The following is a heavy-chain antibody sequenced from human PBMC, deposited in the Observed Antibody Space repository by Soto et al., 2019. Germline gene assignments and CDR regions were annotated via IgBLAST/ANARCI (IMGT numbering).Heavy chain of an antibody. CDR3: AKDPLTRGWFDP. V-gene: IGHV3-23*01. CDR2: ISAGGTT. CDR1: GFTFSGNA. Sequence: GGSLRLSCVASGFTFSGNAMTWFRRAPGKGLHWVSGISAGGTTYYAYSAKGRFTISRDNSKNTLYLQMNSLRADDTAVYYCAKDPLTRGWFDPWGQGTLVTVSS. J-gene: IGHJ5*02.